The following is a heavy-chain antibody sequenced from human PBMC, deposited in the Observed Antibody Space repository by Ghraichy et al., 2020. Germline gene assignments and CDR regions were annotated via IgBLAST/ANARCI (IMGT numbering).Heavy chain of an antibody. Sequence: ASVKVSCEVSGYTLPNLYIHWVRQAPGKGLEWMGGFDPEDSKIVYAQKFQGRITMTEDTSTGTSYLELSSLRSEDTAVYYCTTDRLIYHGGFDYWGQGTLVTVSS. CDR3: TTDRLIYHGGFDY. J-gene: IGHJ4*02. V-gene: IGHV1-24*01. CDR1: GYTLPNLY. CDR2: FDPEDSKI. D-gene: IGHD2-21*02.